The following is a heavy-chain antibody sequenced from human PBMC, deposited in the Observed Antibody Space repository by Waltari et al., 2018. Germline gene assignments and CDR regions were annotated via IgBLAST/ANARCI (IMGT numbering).Heavy chain of an antibody. CDR3: ATGGWAYCGGDCYSRDAFDI. CDR1: GGTFSSYA. Sequence: QVQLVQSGAEVKKPGSSVKVSCKASGGTFSSYAISWVRQAPGQGLEWMGGIIPIVGTANYGQKFQGRVTITADESTSTAYMELSSLRSEDTAVYYCATGGWAYCGGDCYSRDAFDIWGQGTMVTVSS. CDR2: IIPIVGTA. J-gene: IGHJ3*02. V-gene: IGHV1-69*01. D-gene: IGHD2-21*02.